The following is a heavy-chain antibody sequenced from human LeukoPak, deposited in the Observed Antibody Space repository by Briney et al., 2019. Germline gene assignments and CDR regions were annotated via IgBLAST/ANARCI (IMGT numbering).Heavy chain of an antibody. CDR2: INHSGST. D-gene: IGHD2-15*01. CDR3: ARVDRIVVVVAATTENYFDY. CDR1: GGSFSGYY. V-gene: IGHV4-34*01. J-gene: IGHJ4*02. Sequence: SETLSLTCAVYGGSFSGYYWSWIRQPPGKGLEWIWEINHSGSTNYNPSLKSRVTISVDTSKNQFSLKLSSVTAADTAVYYCARVDRIVVVVAATTENYFDYWGQATLVTVSS.